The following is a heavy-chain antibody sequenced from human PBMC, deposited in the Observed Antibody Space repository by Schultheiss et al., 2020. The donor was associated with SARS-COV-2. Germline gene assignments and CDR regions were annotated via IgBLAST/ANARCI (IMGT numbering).Heavy chain of an antibody. CDR2: IYYSGST. CDR3: ATADPRVGAPDY. Sequence: SETLSLTCTVSGGSISSYYWSWIRQPPGKGLEWIGYIYYSGSTNYNPSLKSRVTISVDTSKNQFSLKLSSVTAADTAVYYCATADPRVGAPDYWGQGTLVTVSS. J-gene: IGHJ4*02. V-gene: IGHV4-59*08. CDR1: GGSISSYY. D-gene: IGHD1-26*01.